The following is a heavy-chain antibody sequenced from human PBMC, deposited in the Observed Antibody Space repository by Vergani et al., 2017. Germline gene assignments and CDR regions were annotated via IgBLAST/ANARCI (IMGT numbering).Heavy chain of an antibody. Sequence: EVQLLESGGGLVQPGGSLRLSCAASGFTFSSYAMSWVRQAPGKGLEWVSAISGSGGSTYYADSVKGRFTISRDNSKNTLYLQMNSLRAEDTAVYYCAKVGYYYDSSGYLGGYAFDYWGQGTLVTVSS. V-gene: IGHV3-23*01. J-gene: IGHJ4*02. D-gene: IGHD3-22*01. CDR2: ISGSGGST. CDR3: AKVGYYYDSSGYLGGYAFDY. CDR1: GFTFSSYA.